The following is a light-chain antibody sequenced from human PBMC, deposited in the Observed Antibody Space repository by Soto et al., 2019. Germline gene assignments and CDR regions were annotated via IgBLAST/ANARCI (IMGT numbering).Light chain of an antibody. CDR2: DVT. V-gene: IGLV2-14*01. Sequence: QSALTQPASVSGSPGQSITISCTGTSSDVGRYNYVSWYQQHPGKATKLLIYDVTNRPSGVSNRFSGSKSVNTASLTISGLQAEDEADFYCSSYTTSSTYVFGTGTKLTVL. CDR1: SSDVGRYNY. J-gene: IGLJ1*01. CDR3: SSYTTSSTYV.